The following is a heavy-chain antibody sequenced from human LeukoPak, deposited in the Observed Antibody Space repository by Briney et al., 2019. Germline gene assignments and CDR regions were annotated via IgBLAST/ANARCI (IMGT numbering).Heavy chain of an antibody. D-gene: IGHD5-24*01. CDR1: GGTFISYA. CDR2: IIPIFGTA. J-gene: IGHJ4*02. Sequence: ASVKVSCKASGGTFISYAISWVRQAPGHGLEWMGRIIPIFGTANYAQKFQGRVTITTDESTSTAYMELSSLRSEDTAVYYCARTTMGRDGYNPREDLDYWGQGTLVTVSS. V-gene: IGHV1-69*05. CDR3: ARTTMGRDGYNPREDLDY.